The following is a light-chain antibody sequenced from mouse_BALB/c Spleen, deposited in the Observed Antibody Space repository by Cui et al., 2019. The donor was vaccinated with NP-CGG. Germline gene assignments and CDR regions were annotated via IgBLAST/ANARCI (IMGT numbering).Light chain of an antibody. V-gene: IGLV1*01. J-gene: IGLJ1*01. CDR2: GTK. CDR3: ALWYNNHWV. CDR1: TGAVTTSNF. Sequence: QAVLPQEPPLTPSPDKTITLTCRPSTGAVTTSNFANWVQEKPDHLFTGLIGGTKNRAPGVPARFSGSLIGDKAALTITGAQTEDEAIYFCALWYNNHWVFGGGTKLTVL.